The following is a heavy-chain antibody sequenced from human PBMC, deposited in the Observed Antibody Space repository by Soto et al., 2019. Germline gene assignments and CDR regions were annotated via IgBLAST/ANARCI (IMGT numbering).Heavy chain of an antibody. CDR1: GGTSTRYA. CDR2: IVPMFGTS. J-gene: IGHJ4*02. V-gene: IGHV1-69*06. D-gene: IGHD3-3*01. Sequence: QERLVQSGAEVRKPGSSVKVSCKVTGGTSTRYAINWVRQAPGQGLEWMGGIVPMFGTSKYAQKFQGRVTITADTSTNIAYMELRSMRSEDTAVYYCNRGSEYDFWSGYLWGQGTLVSVS. CDR3: NRGSEYDFWSGYL.